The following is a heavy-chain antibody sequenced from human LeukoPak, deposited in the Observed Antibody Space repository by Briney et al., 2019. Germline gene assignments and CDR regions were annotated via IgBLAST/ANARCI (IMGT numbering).Heavy chain of an antibody. CDR1: GFTFSNYW. V-gene: IGHV3-7*03. D-gene: IGHD1-14*01. CDR3: ARQPGGSLNWFDP. J-gene: IGHJ5*02. CDR2: IKEDGSER. Sequence: PGESLRLSCAASGFTFSNYWMSWVRQAPGKGLEWVANIKEDGSERYYVDSVKGRFTISRDNAKNSLFLQMNSLRAEDTAMYYCARQPGGSLNWFDPWGQGTLVTVSS.